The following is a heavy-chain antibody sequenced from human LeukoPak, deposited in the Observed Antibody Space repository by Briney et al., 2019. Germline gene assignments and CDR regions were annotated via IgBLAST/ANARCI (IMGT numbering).Heavy chain of an antibody. CDR1: GGSFSGYY. V-gene: IGHV4-59*10. CDR2: IYTSGST. Sequence: SETLSLTCAVYGGSFSGYYWSWLRQPAGKGLEWIGRIYTSGSTNYNPSLKSRVTMSVDTSKDQFSLKLSSVTAADTAVYYCATDRFYGSGNHNWFDPWGQGTLVTVSS. D-gene: IGHD3-10*01. J-gene: IGHJ5*02. CDR3: ATDRFYGSGNHNWFDP.